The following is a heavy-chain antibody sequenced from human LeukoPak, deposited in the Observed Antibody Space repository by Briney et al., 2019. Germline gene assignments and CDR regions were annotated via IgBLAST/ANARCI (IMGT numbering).Heavy chain of an antibody. Sequence: SETLSLTCTVSGGSISSYYWSWIRQPAGKGLEWIGRIYTSGSTNYNPSLKSRVTMSVDTSKNQFSLKLSSVTAADTAVYYCARGYSGYDSGRPFDIWGQGTMVTVSS. V-gene: IGHV4-4*07. CDR3: ARGYSGYDSGRPFDI. J-gene: IGHJ3*02. D-gene: IGHD5-12*01. CDR2: IYTSGST. CDR1: GGSISSYY.